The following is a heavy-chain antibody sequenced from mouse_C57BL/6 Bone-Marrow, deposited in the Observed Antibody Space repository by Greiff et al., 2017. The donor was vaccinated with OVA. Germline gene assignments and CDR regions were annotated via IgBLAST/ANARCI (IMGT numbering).Heavy chain of an antibody. CDR3: ARTPFVYYAMDY. J-gene: IGHJ4*01. CDR2: INPNNGGT. V-gene: IGHV1-26*01. CDR1: GYTFTDYY. Sequence: VQLQQPGAELVKPGASVKISCKASGYTFTDYYMNWVKQSHGKSLEWIGDINPNNGGTSYNQKFKGKATLTVDKSSSTAYMELRSLTSEDSAVYYCARTPFVYYAMDYWGQGTSVTVSS.